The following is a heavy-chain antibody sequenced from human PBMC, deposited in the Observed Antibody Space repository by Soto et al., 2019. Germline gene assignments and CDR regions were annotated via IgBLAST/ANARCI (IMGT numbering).Heavy chain of an antibody. Sequence: QVQLVESGGGLVKPGGSLRLSCAASGFTFSDYYMSWIRQAPGKGLEWVSYISSSGSTIYYADSVKGRFTISRDNAKTXXYLQMNSLRAEDTAVYYCARDHDYGDYVQYYGMDVWGQGTTVTVSS. CDR1: GFTFSDYY. CDR2: ISSSGSTI. J-gene: IGHJ6*02. D-gene: IGHD4-17*01. CDR3: ARDHDYGDYVQYYGMDV. V-gene: IGHV3-11*01.